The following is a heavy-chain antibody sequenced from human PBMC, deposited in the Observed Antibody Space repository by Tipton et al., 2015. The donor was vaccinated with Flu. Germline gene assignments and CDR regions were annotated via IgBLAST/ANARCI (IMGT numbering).Heavy chain of an antibody. CDR2: ICHGGP. Sequence: TLSLTCSVSGGSVGSPYYWGWVRRPPGKGLEWVVNICHGGPYYNPSLRSRVTMSIARSNVQFSLRLTSVTAADTAVYFCARRTFSNYVSEPKNWFDLWGQGTLVTVSS. CDR1: GGSVGSPYY. V-gene: IGHV4-38-2*01. CDR3: ARRTFSNYVSEPKNWFDL. D-gene: IGHD4-11*01. J-gene: IGHJ5*02.